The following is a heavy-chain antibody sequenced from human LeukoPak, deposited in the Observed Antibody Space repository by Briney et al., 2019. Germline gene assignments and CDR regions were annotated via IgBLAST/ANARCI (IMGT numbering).Heavy chain of an antibody. D-gene: IGHD6-13*01. CDR1: GFTFDDYA. CDR2: ISEDGINK. J-gene: IGHJ4*02. CDR3: AKDRETTASGTFDY. Sequence: GGSLRLSCAGSGFTFDDYAMSWVRQAPGKGLEWVAGISEDGINKYYADSVKARFTISRDNSNNTLFLQMNNLRADDTAVYYCAKDRETTASGTFDYWGQGALVTVSS. V-gene: IGHV3-30*18.